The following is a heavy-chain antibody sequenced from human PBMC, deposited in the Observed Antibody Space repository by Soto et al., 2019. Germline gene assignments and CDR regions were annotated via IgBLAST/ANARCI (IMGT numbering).Heavy chain of an antibody. CDR3: ARERSSSKRFDP. CDR1: GYTFTSYD. J-gene: IGHJ5*02. D-gene: IGHD3-16*02. V-gene: IGHV1-8*01. Sequence: QVQLVQSGAEVKKPGASVKVSCKASGYTFTSYDINWVRQATGQGLEWMGWMNPDSGNTGYAQKFQGRVTMTRNTSISTAYMELSSLRSADTAVYYCARERSSSKRFDPWGQGTLVTVSS. CDR2: MNPDSGNT.